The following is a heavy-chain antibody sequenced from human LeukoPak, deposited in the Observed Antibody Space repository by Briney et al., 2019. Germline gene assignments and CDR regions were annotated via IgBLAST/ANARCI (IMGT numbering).Heavy chain of an antibody. CDR2: ISGSGGST. J-gene: IGHJ6*02. Sequence: GGSLRLSCAASGFTFSSYAMSWVRQAPGKGLEWVSAISGSGGSTYYADSVKGRFTISRDNSKNTLYLQMNSLRAEDTAVYYCAKDRRLGIVVVVATFGVDVCGQGTTVTVSS. D-gene: IGHD2-15*01. V-gene: IGHV3-23*01. CDR1: GFTFSSYA. CDR3: AKDRRLGIVVVVATFGVDV.